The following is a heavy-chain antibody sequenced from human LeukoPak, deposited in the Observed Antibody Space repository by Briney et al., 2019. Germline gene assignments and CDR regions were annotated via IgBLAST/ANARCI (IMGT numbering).Heavy chain of an antibody. J-gene: IGHJ6*01. V-gene: IGHV1-69*13. D-gene: IGHD1-1*01. CDR3: ARDGFNWNDGPAYYYYGMDV. Sequence: ASVTVSCKASGGTFSSYAISWVRQAPGQGLEWMGGIIPIFGTANYAQKFQGRVTITADESTSTAYMELSSLRSEDTAVYYCARDGFNWNDGPAYYYYGMDVWGQGTTVTVSS. CDR1: GGTFSSYA. CDR2: IIPIFGTA.